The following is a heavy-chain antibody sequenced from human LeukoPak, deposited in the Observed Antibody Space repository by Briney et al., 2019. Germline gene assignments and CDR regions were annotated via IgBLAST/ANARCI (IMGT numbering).Heavy chain of an antibody. CDR2: INSDGSST. CDR3: AREAAAGTVDY. V-gene: IGHV3-74*01. D-gene: IGHD6-13*01. J-gene: IGHJ4*02. Sequence: GGSLRLSCAASGFTFNSYPMHWVRQAPGKGLVWVSRINSDGSSTSYADSVKGRFTISRDNAKNTLYLQMNSLRAEDTAVYYCAREAAAGTVDYWGQGTLVTVSS. CDR1: GFTFNSYP.